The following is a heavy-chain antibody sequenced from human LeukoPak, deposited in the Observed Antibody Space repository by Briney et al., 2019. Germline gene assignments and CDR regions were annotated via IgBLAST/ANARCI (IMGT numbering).Heavy chain of an antibody. J-gene: IGHJ3*02. Sequence: SETLSLTCTVSSGSINSDGYYWSWIRQPAGKGLEWIGRVYSTGSANYGPSLESRVIISIDTFKNQFFLRLSSVTAADTAVYYCARVYRRDGYNYDGFDIWGQGTMVTVS. CDR1: SGSINSDGYY. D-gene: IGHD5-24*01. V-gene: IGHV4-61*02. CDR2: VYSTGSA. CDR3: ARVYRRDGYNYDGFDI.